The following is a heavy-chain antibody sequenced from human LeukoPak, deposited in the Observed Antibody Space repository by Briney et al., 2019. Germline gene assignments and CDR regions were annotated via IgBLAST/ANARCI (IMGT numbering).Heavy chain of an antibody. D-gene: IGHD3-9*01. CDR3: TRVLTISGPIRI. V-gene: IGHV1-2*06. J-gene: IGHJ4*02. CDR2: LDPNSGGT. Sequence: GSSGKVSCKASGYTFTGYAMHWVRQAPGQGLEWVGRLDPNSGGTNYAQDFQGRVTITRDTSINTAYMELSRLRSDDTAKYYCTRVLTISGPIRIWGQGTLVTVSA. CDR1: GYTFTGYA.